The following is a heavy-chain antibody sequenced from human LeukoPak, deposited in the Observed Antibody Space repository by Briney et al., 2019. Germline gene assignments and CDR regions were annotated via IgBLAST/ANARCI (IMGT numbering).Heavy chain of an antibody. CDR3: ARDRRRTSDNAFDI. V-gene: IGHV3-11*05. J-gene: IGHJ3*02. CDR1: GFNFNDYY. CDR2: INHSGRYT. Sequence: GQSLIRSCVASGFNFNDYYMSWISQAPGKGLEWLSFINHSGRYTNDADSVKSRFTISRENAKNSLYLQMNNLRDEDTAVYYCARDRRRTSDNAFDIWGQGTMVTVSS.